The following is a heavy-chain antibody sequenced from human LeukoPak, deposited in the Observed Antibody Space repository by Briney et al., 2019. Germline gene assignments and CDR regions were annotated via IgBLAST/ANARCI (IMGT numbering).Heavy chain of an antibody. CDR1: GGSISSYY. V-gene: IGHV4-59*01. CDR3: ASSIWFGELLVDY. Sequence: SETLSLTCTVSGGSISSYYWSWIRQPPGKGLEWIGYIYYSGSTNYNPSLKSRVTISVDTSKNQFSLKLSSVTAADTAVYYCASSIWFGELLVDYWGQGTLVTVSS. J-gene: IGHJ4*02. D-gene: IGHD3-10*01. CDR2: IYYSGST.